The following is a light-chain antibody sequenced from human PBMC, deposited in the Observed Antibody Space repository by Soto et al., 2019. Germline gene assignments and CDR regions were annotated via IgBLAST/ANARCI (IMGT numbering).Light chain of an antibody. J-gene: IGKJ5*01. CDR1: QSVSSY. CDR2: DAS. CDR3: KQRGNGPPEVT. Sequence: EIVLTQSPATLSLSPGERATLSCRARQSVSSYLPSYQQKPGQAPRLLIYDASNRATGIPARFSGSGSGTDLTLTICSLEPEDFAVYYCKQRGNGPPEVTFGQGTRREIK. V-gene: IGKV3-11*01.